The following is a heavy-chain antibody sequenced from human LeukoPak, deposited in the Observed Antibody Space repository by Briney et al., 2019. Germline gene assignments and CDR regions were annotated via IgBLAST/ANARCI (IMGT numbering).Heavy chain of an antibody. Sequence: PGGSLRLSCAASGFTFTSYAMSWVRQAPGKGLEWVSVIYSGGSTYYADSVKGRFTISRDNSKNTLYLQMNSLRAEDTAVYYCARGVAVAGTRYFDLWGRGTLVTVSS. CDR2: IYSGGST. D-gene: IGHD6-19*01. CDR3: ARGVAVAGTRYFDL. J-gene: IGHJ2*01. CDR1: GFTFTSYA. V-gene: IGHV3-66*01.